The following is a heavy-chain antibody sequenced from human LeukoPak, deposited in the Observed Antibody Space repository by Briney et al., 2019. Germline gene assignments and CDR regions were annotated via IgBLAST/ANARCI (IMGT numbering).Heavy chain of an antibody. D-gene: IGHD3-22*01. CDR2: ISSSGGST. Sequence: GGSLRLSCAASGFTFSSYVVTWVRQAPGMGLEWVSTISSSGGSTYYADSVKGRFTFSRDNSKNRLYLQMNSLRAEDTAVYYCARDLYRIVVVPHYFDYWGQGTLVTVSS. J-gene: IGHJ4*02. CDR3: ARDLYRIVVVPHYFDY. CDR1: GFTFSSYV. V-gene: IGHV3-23*01.